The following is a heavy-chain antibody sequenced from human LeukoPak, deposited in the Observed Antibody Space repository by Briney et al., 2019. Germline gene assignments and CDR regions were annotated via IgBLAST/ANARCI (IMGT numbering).Heavy chain of an antibody. Sequence: ASVKVSCKAFGYSFSGGYYTHWVRLAPGQGLEWIGRINPNTGGANYAQKFQGRVTMTRDKSTSTAYMELSRLTSDDTAVYYCAREVWYSTSYYGRFDPWGQGTPVTVSS. V-gene: IGHV1-2*06. CDR2: INPNTGGA. CDR1: GYSFSGGYY. J-gene: IGHJ5*02. D-gene: IGHD6-13*01. CDR3: AREVWYSTSYYGRFDP.